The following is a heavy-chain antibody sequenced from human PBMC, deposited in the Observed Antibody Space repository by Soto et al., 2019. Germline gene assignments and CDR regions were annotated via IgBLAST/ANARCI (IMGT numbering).Heavy chain of an antibody. CDR2: IYYSGST. J-gene: IGHJ4*02. CDR1: GGSISRYY. Sequence: SETLSLTCTVSGGSISRYYWSWIRQPPGKGLEWIGYIYYSGSTNYNPSLKSRVTISVDTSKNQFSLKLSSVTAADTAVYYCASQHYYDSSGYYVVYWGQGTLVTVSS. CDR3: ASQHYYDSSGYYVVY. V-gene: IGHV4-59*01. D-gene: IGHD3-22*01.